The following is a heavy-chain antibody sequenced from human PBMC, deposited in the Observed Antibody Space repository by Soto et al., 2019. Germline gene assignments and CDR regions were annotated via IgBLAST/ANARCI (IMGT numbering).Heavy chain of an antibody. CDR2: TYYRSKWYN. J-gene: IGHJ5*01. Sequence: LTLSLTCAISGDSVSSSSVTWNWIRQSPSRGLEWLGRTYYRSKWYNDYAESVKSRITINPDTSKNQFSLHLNSVTPEDTAVYFCVRLIGNSWLDFWGQGTLVTVSS. V-gene: IGHV6-1*01. CDR3: VRLIGNSWLDF. D-gene: IGHD1-26*01. CDR1: GDSVSSSSVT.